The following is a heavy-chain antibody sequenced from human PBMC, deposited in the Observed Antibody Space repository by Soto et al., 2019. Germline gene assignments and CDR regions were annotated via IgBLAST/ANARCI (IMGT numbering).Heavy chain of an antibody. J-gene: IGHJ4*02. D-gene: IGHD3-3*01. Sequence: GGSLRLSCAASGFTFSSYAMHWVRQAPGKGLEYVSAISSNGGSTYYANSVKGRFTISRDNSKNTLYLQMGSLRAEDMAVYYCARGLLTYYDFWSGYYTFDYWGQGTLVTVSS. CDR2: ISSNGGST. V-gene: IGHV3-64*01. CDR3: ARGLLTYYDFWSGYYTFDY. CDR1: GFTFSSYA.